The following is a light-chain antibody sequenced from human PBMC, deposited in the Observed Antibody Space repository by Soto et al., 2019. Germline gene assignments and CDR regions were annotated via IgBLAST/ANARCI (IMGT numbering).Light chain of an antibody. CDR2: DAS. CDR1: QSIRSY. Sequence: DIQLSQSPSSLSAYVGDKVTITCRASQSIRSYLNWDQQKPGKAPKLLIYDASSLQTGVPSRFSGSGSGTDFTLTISSLQPEDFATYYCQQSYNYPQTFGQGTKVEIK. V-gene: IGKV1-39*01. J-gene: IGKJ1*01. CDR3: QQSYNYPQT.